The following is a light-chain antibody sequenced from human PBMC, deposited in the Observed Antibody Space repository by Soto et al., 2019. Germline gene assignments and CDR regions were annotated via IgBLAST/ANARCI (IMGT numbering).Light chain of an antibody. Sequence: EIVLTQSPGTLSLSPGERATLSCRASQSVRSNYLAWYQQKPGQAPRLLIYNSSTRATGIPDRFSGSGSGTDFTLTISSLEPEDFAVYYCQQYRDLPQTFGQGTKVEIK. CDR1: QSVRSNY. CDR3: QQYRDLPQT. CDR2: NSS. V-gene: IGKV3-20*01. J-gene: IGKJ1*01.